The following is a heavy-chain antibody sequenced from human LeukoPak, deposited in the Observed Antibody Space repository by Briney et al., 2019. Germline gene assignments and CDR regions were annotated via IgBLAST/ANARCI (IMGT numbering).Heavy chain of an antibody. Sequence: GGSLRLSCAASGFTFSSYEMNWVRQAPGKGLEWVSYISSSGSTIYYADSVKGRFTISRDNAKNSLNLQMNSLRAEDTAVYYCARRVYSYGAYWGQGTLVTVSS. CDR1: GFTFSSYE. D-gene: IGHD5-18*01. CDR2: ISSSGSTI. V-gene: IGHV3-48*03. CDR3: ARRVYSYGAY. J-gene: IGHJ4*02.